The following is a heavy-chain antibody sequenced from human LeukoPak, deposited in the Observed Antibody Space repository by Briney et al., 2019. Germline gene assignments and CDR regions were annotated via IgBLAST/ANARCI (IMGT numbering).Heavy chain of an antibody. Sequence: SETLSLTCTVSGDSINDYYWSWIRQPPGKGLEWIGLMHTSEGTNYNPSLGSRVTISVDTSRSQFSLKLTSVTAADTAVYYCAGTYYKRGGFDPWGQGTLVTVSS. D-gene: IGHD3-10*01. V-gene: IGHV4-4*09. CDR2: MHTSEGT. CDR3: AGTYYKRGGFDP. J-gene: IGHJ5*02. CDR1: GDSINDYY.